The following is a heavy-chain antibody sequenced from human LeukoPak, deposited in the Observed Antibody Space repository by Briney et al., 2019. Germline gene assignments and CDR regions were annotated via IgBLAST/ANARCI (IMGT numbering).Heavy chain of an antibody. D-gene: IGHD3-22*01. V-gene: IGHV3-11*01. J-gene: IGHJ3*02. CDR1: GFTFSDYY. CDR3: ARVGSYYYDSSGYYYPEAFDI. Sequence: PGGSLRLSCAASGFTFSDYYMSWIRQAPGKGLEWVSYISISGSTIYYADSVKGRFTISRDNAKNSLYLQMNSLRAEDTAVYYCARVGSYYYDSSGYYYPEAFDIWGQGTMVTVSS. CDR2: ISISGSTI.